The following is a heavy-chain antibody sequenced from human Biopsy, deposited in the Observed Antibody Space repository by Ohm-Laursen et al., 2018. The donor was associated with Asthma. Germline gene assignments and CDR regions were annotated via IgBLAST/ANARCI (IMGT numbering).Heavy chain of an antibody. V-gene: IGHV3-23*01. J-gene: IGHJ4*02. Sequence: GSLRLSCAASGFTFSTHHLSWVRQAPGKGLEWVSSINGGGDRTWYADSVKGRFTISRDNSKHTMYLHMNSLRGDDTAIYYCGKDSSEVGAADGYWGQGTLVTVSS. CDR3: GKDSSEVGAADGY. CDR1: GFTFSTHH. CDR2: INGGGDRT. D-gene: IGHD2-15*01.